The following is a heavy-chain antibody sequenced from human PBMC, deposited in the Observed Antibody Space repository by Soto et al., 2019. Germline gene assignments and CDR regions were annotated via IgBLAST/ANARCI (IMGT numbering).Heavy chain of an antibody. CDR2: INPNSGGT. V-gene: IGHV1-2*04. CDR1: GDTLTGYY. D-gene: IGHD3-16*02. CDR3: GRVTRRYPPAC. Sequence: ASVKGACKASGDTLTGYYMHWVRQAPGQGLEWMGWINPNSGGTNYAEKFQGWVTMTRDTSISPAYMELSSGRSEDRAGCYFGRVTRRYPPACRAQRSTVSVSS. J-gene: IGHJ4*02.